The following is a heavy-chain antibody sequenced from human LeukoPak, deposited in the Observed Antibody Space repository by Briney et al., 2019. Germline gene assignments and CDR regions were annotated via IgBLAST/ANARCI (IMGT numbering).Heavy chain of an antibody. V-gene: IGHV3-23*01. J-gene: IGHJ6*03. CDR1: GFTFSSYG. Sequence: GGSLRLSCAASGFTFSSYGMSWVRQAPGKGLEWVSAISGSGGSTYYADSVKGRFTISRDNSKNTLYLQMNSLRAEDTAVYYCAVYYGSGSYSHPYYYMDVWGKGTTVTISS. CDR2: ISGSGGST. CDR3: AVYYGSGSYSHPYYYMDV. D-gene: IGHD3-10*01.